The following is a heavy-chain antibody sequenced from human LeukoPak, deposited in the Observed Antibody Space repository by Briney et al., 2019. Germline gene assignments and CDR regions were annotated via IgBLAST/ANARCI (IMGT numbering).Heavy chain of an antibody. D-gene: IGHD3-10*01. V-gene: IGHV3-74*01. CDR1: GFNIGSYW. J-gene: IGHJ4*02. Sequence: GGSLRLPCAASGFNIGSYWMNWVRQGPGKGLVWVARISSDGKSISYADSVKGRFTISRDNSKNTLYLQMDSLRAEDTAVYYCASASSESYYWALDYWGQGTLVTVS. CDR2: ISSDGKSI. CDR3: ASASSESYYWALDY.